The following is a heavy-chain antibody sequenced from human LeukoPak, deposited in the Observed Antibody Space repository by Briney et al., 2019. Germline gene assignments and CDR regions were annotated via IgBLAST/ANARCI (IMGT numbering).Heavy chain of an antibody. CDR3: AKGASAVVAVAGLFDY. CDR2: ITGSGDTT. Sequence: GGSLRLSCAASGFTFSSYAMSWVRQAPEKGLEWVSAITGSGDTTYYADSVRGRFTISRDYSRGTLWLQMNSLRAEDTAIYYCAKGASAVVAVAGLFDYWGLGTLVTVSS. CDR1: GFTFSSYA. J-gene: IGHJ4*01. D-gene: IGHD6-13*01. V-gene: IGHV3-23*01.